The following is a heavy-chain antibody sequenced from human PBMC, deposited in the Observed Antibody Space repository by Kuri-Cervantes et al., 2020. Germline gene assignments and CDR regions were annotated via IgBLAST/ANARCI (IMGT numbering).Heavy chain of an antibody. CDR1: GYTFTSYY. Sequence: ASVKVSCKASGYTFTSYYISWVRQAPGQGLEWMGWINTYSGNTKYAQKVQGRVTLTTDTTTSTAYMEMRSLRSDDTAVYYCARNPYGTGWFDPWGQGTQVTVSS. V-gene: IGHV1-18*01. D-gene: IGHD1-1*01. J-gene: IGHJ5*02. CDR3: ARNPYGTGWFDP. CDR2: INTYSGNT.